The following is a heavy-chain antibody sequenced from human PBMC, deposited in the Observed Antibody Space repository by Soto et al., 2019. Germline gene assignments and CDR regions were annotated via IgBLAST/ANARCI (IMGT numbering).Heavy chain of an antibody. CDR2: IYWDDDK. D-gene: IGHD2-15*01. V-gene: IGHV2-5*02. J-gene: IGHJ4*02. CDR3: AHRPSYCSGGSCYSGFDY. CDR1: GFSLSTSGVG. Sequence: QITLKESGPTLVKPTQTLTLTCTFSGFSLSTSGVGVGWIRQPPGKALEWLALIYWDDDKRYSPSLKSRLTISKDTSKNQVVPTTTNKDPVDTATYYCAHRPSYCSGGSCYSGFDYWGQGTLVTVSS.